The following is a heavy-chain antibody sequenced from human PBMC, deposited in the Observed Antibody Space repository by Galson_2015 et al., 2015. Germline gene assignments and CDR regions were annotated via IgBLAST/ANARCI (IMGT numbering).Heavy chain of an antibody. D-gene: IGHD3-10*01. V-gene: IGHV2-70*01. CDR2: IDWDDDK. J-gene: IGHJ6*02. CDR3: ARTRFVPNYYYYYGMDV. CDR1: GFSLSTSGMC. Sequence: PALVKPTQTLTLTCTFSGFSLSTSGMCVSWIRQPPGKALEWLALIDWDDDKYYSTSLKTRLTISKDTSKNQVVLTMTNMDPVDTATYYCARTRFVPNYYYYYGMDVWGQGTTVTVSS.